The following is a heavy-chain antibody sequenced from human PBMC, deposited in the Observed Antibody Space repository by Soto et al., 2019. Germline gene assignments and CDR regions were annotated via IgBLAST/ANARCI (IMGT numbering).Heavy chain of an antibody. Sequence: GGSLRLSCAASGFTFSNAWMNWVRQAPGKGLEWVGRIKSKTDGGTTDYAAPVKGRFTISRDDSKNTLYLQMNSLKTEDTAVYYCTTDLSSSWYGDEGYWGQGTLVTVSS. CDR2: IKSKTDGGTT. D-gene: IGHD6-13*01. J-gene: IGHJ4*02. CDR1: GFTFSNAW. CDR3: TTDLSSSWYGDEGY. V-gene: IGHV3-15*07.